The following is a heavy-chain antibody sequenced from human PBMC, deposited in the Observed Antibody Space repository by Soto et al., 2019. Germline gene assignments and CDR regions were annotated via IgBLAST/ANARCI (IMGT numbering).Heavy chain of an antibody. D-gene: IGHD1-1*01. V-gene: IGHV1-69*06. Sequence: SVNVSCKASGVTFSNYAISWVRQAPGQGLEWMGGIIPIFGTANYAQKFQGRVTITADKSTSTAYMELSSLRAEDTAVYYCARSLQHPYYYYYGMDVWGQGTTVTVSS. CDR3: ARSLQHPYYYYYGMDV. J-gene: IGHJ6*02. CDR2: IIPIFGTA. CDR1: GVTFSNYA.